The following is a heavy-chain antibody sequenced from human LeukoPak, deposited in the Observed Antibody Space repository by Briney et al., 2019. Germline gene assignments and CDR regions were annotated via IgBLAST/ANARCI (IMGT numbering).Heavy chain of an antibody. CDR1: GFTFSNYW. V-gene: IGHV3-74*03. CDR3: ASSRY. Sequence: GGSLRLSCAASGFTFSNYWIHWLRQAPGKGLVWVSRIDNAGSITTHADSVKGRFTISRDNAENTLYLQMNSLRAEDTAVYYCASSRYWGQGTLVTVSS. D-gene: IGHD4-11*01. CDR2: IDNAGSIT. J-gene: IGHJ4*02.